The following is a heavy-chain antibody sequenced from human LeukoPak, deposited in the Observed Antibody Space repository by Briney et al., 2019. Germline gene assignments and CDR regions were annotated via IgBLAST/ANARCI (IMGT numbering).Heavy chain of an antibody. D-gene: IGHD2-21*02. Sequence: PGGSLRLSCAASGFTFSSYAMSWVRQAPGKGLEWVSAISGSGGSTYYADSVKGRFTISRDNSRNTLYLQMNSLRAEDTAVYYCAKDDAYCGGDCLSTYFDYWGQGTLVTVSS. V-gene: IGHV3-23*01. J-gene: IGHJ4*02. CDR3: AKDDAYCGGDCLSTYFDY. CDR1: GFTFSSYA. CDR2: ISGSGGST.